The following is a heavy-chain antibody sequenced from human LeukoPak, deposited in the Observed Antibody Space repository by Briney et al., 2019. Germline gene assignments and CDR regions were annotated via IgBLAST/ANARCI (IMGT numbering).Heavy chain of an antibody. D-gene: IGHD3-22*01. CDR3: ARDYRYDSSGYYISIFDY. CDR2: INPHNGDT. V-gene: IGHV1-2*02. CDR1: GYTFIGYY. J-gene: IGHJ4*02. Sequence: APVKVSCKASGYTFIGYYLHWVRQAPGQGLEWMGWINPHNGDTNYAQKFQGRVTMTRDTSITTAYMELSRLKSDDTAVYYCARDYRYDSSGYYISIFDYWGQGTLVTVSS.